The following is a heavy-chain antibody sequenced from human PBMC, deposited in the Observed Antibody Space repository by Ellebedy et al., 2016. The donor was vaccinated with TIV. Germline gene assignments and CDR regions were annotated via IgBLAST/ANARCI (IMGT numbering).Heavy chain of an antibody. Sequence: GESLKISCATSGFIFRDYAISWVRQPPGKGLEWVSTISVRGESTFAADSVKGRFTISRDFSKRTMYLQMNSLRVEDTAVDFCATRGHSIGRLADWGQGTLVTVSS. CDR3: ATRGHSIGRLAD. V-gene: IGHV3-23*01. CDR2: ISVRGEST. D-gene: IGHD3-22*01. J-gene: IGHJ4*02. CDR1: GFIFRDYA.